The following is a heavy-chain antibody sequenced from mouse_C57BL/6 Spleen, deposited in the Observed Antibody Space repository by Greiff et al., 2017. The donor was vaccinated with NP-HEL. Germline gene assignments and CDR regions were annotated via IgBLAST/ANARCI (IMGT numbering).Heavy chain of an antibody. CDR2: IYPGDGDT. CDR1: GYAFSSSW. J-gene: IGHJ2*01. V-gene: IGHV1-82*01. CDR3: ARDYFDY. Sequence: VQLQESGPELVKPGASVKISCKASGYAFSSSWMNWVKQRPGKGLEWIGRIYPGDGDTNYNGKFKGKATLTADKSSSTAYMQLSSLTSEDSAVYFCARDYFDYWGQGTTLTVSS.